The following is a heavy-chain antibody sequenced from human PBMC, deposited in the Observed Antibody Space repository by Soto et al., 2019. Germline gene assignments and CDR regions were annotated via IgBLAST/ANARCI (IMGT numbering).Heavy chain of an antibody. D-gene: IGHD5-18*01. CDR1: GGSISSYY. J-gene: IGHJ5*02. CDR3: ARVLRGYRNAIALNWFDP. CDR2: IYYSGST. Sequence: PSETLSLTCSVSGGSISSYYWSWIRQHPGKGLEWIGYIYYSGSTYYNPSLKSRVTISVDTSKNQFSLKLSSVTAADTAVYYCARVLRGYRNAIALNWFDPWGQGTLVTVSS. V-gene: IGHV4-59*06.